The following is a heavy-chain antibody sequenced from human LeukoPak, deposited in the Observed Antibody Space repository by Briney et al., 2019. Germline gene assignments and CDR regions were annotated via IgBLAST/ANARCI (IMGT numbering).Heavy chain of an antibody. J-gene: IGHJ4*02. CDR2: ISGSGAST. Sequence: GGSLRLSCAASGFSFSSYGMSWVRQAPGKGLEWVSGISGSGASTYYADSVKGRFTISRDNSKNTLHLQMNSLRAEDTAVYYCAKLGPTKYYYDSSGYNYWGQGTLVTVSS. D-gene: IGHD3-22*01. V-gene: IGHV3-23*01. CDR3: AKLGPTKYYYDSSGYNY. CDR1: GFSFSSYG.